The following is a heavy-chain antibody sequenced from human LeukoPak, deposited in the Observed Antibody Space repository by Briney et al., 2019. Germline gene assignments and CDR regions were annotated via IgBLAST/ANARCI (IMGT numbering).Heavy chain of an antibody. CDR3: VKGSGRVRGTLALDFDY. Sequence: GGSLRLSCAASGFTFNTYAMSWVRQAPGKGLEWVSGISGSGGNTYYADSVKGRFSISRDNSKNTLYIQMRSLKAEDTAVYYCVKGSGRVRGTLALDFDYWGQGTLVTVSS. D-gene: IGHD3-10*01. V-gene: IGHV3-23*01. J-gene: IGHJ4*02. CDR2: ISGSGGNT. CDR1: GFTFNTYA.